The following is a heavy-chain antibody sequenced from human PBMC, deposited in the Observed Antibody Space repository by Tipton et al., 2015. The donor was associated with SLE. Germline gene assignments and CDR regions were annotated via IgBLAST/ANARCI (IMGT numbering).Heavy chain of an antibody. Sequence: TLSLTCTVSGGSISSSSYYWSWIRQPPGKGLEWIGYIYYSGSTNYNPSLKSRVTISVDTSKNQFSLKLSSVTAADTAVYYCARDSSGWYWYFDLWGRGTLVTVSS. CDR3: ARDSSGWYWYFDL. CDR2: IYYSGST. J-gene: IGHJ2*01. D-gene: IGHD6-19*01. V-gene: IGHV4-61*01. CDR1: GGSISSSSYY.